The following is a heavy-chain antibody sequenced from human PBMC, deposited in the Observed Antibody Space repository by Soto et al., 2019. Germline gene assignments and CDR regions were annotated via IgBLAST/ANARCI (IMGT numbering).Heavy chain of an antibody. CDR1: GFTFSGYN. D-gene: IGHD1-1*01. CDR3: ARDSNWSSDY. J-gene: IGHJ4*02. CDR2: IKSDSSGI. V-gene: IGHV3-48*02. Sequence: EVQLVESGGGLVQPGGSLRLSSAASGFTFSGYNMNWIRQAPGKGLEWVSCIKSDSSGIWYADSVKGRFTMSRDNAKNSLHLQMNSLRDEDTAVYFCARDSNWSSDYWGQGTLVAVSS.